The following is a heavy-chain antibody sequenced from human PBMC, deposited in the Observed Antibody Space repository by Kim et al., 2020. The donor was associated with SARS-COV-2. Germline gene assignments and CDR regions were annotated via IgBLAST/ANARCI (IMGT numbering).Heavy chain of an antibody. CDR2: IKSKTDGGTT. D-gene: IGHD6-19*01. V-gene: IGHV3-15*01. CDR1: GFTFSNAW. CDR3: TTDLAVAGLDRFDY. Sequence: GGSLRLSCAASGFTFSNAWMSWVRQAPGKGLEWVGRIKSKTDGGTTDYAAPVKGRFTISRDDSKNTLYLQMNSLKTEDTAVYYCTTDLAVAGLDRFDYWGQGTLVTVSS. J-gene: IGHJ4*02.